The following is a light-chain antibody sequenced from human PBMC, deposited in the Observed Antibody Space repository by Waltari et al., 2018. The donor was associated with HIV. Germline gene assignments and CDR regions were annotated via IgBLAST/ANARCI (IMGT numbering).Light chain of an antibody. Sequence: QSALTQPASVSGSPGQSITISCTGTSSYVGSYNFVSWYQQHPGKAPKLMIYEVSKRPSGVSNRFSGSKSGNTASLTISGLQAEDEADYYCCSYAGSSTWVFGGGTKLTVL. CDR1: SSYVGSYNF. CDR2: EVS. V-gene: IGLV2-23*02. CDR3: CSYAGSSTWV. J-gene: IGLJ3*02.